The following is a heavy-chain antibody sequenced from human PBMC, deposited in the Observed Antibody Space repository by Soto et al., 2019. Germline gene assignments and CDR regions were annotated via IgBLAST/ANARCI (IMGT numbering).Heavy chain of an antibody. CDR1: GYTFTSYG. J-gene: IGHJ4*02. Sequence: QVQLVQSGAEVKKPGASVKVSCKASGYTFTSYGVSWVRQAPGQGLEWMGWINAYNGDTNYAQKVQDRVTMTTDTSTNIAYMELRSRRSDDTAVYYCARDGNGYWDDYWGQGTLVTVSS. V-gene: IGHV1-18*01. CDR3: ARDGNGYWDDY. CDR2: INAYNGDT. D-gene: IGHD3-22*01.